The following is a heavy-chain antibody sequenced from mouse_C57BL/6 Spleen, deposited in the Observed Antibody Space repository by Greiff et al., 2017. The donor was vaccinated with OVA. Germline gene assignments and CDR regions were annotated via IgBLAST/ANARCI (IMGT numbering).Heavy chain of an antibody. V-gene: IGHV1-72*01. D-gene: IGHD1-1*01. CDR3: ARWGYYGSSGGYFDV. CDR1: GYTLPSYW. CDR2: IDPHSGGT. Sequence: QVHVKQPGAELVKPGASVKLSCKASGYTLPSYWMHWLKQRPGRGLEWIGRIDPHSGGTKYNEKFKSKATLTVDKPSSTAYMKLSSLTPEDSAVYYCARWGYYGSSGGYFDVWGTGTTVTVSS. J-gene: IGHJ1*03.